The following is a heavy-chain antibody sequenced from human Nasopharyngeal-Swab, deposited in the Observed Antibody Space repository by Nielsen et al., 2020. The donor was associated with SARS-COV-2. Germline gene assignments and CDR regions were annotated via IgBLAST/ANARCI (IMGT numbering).Heavy chain of an antibody. Sequence: WILQPPGKGLEWVAVISYDGSNKYYADSVKGRFTISRDNSKNTLYLQMNSLRAEDTAVYYCAKRSFDYVWGTYNYMDVWGKGTTVTVSS. V-gene: IGHV3-30*18. CDR2: ISYDGSNK. CDR3: AKRSFDYVWGTYNYMDV. D-gene: IGHD3-16*01. J-gene: IGHJ6*03.